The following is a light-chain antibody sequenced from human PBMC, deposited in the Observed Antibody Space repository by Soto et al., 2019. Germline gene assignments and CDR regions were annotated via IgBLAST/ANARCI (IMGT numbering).Light chain of an antibody. Sequence: QSALTQPASVSGSPGQSITISCTGTSSDVGSYNLVSWYQQYPGKAPKLIIYEGSERPSGVSNRFAGSKSANTASLTISGLQADDEADYYGCSYTSVSTDVVFGGGTKLTVL. CDR3: CSYTSVSTDVV. J-gene: IGLJ2*01. V-gene: IGLV2-14*02. CDR2: EGS. CDR1: SSDVGSYNL.